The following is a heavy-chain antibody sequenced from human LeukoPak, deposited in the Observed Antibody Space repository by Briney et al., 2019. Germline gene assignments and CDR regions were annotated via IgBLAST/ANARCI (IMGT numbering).Heavy chain of an antibody. D-gene: IGHD6-13*01. V-gene: IGHV1-3*01. CDR1: GYTFTSYA. J-gene: IGHJ5*02. CDR2: INAGNGNT. CDR3: ARQKPPIAAAGKFGWFDP. Sequence: ASVTVSCKASGYTFTSYAMHWVRQAPGQSLEWMGWINAGNGNTKYSQKFQGRVTITRDTSASTAYMELSSLRSEDTAVYYCARQKPPIAAAGKFGWFDPWGQGTLVTVSS.